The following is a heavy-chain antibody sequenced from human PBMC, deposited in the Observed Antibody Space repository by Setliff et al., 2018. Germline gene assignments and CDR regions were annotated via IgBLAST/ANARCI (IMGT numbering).Heavy chain of an antibody. V-gene: IGHV4-34*01. CDR1: GGSFSGYY. CDR3: ASVVEDYYDSSGYFLPSYYFDY. CDR2: INHSGST. D-gene: IGHD3-22*01. J-gene: IGHJ4*02. Sequence: SETLSLTCAVYGGSFSGYYWSWIRQPPGKGLEWIGEINHSGSTNYNPSLKSRVTISVDTSKNQFSLKLSSVTAADTAVYYCASVVEDYYDSSGYFLPSYYFDYWGQGTLVTVSS.